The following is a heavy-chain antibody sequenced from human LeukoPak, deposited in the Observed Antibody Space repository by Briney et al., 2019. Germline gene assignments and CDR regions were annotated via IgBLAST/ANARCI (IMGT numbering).Heavy chain of an antibody. CDR2: IKGDGSEK. CDR3: ARDFGWLQFDY. CDR1: GFTFSAYA. J-gene: IGHJ4*02. Sequence: GGSMRLSCEASGFTFSAYAMTWVRQAPGKGLEWVADIKGDGSEKYYVDSVKGRFTISRDNTKNSLYSQMNSLRAEDTAVYYCARDFGWLQFDYWGQGTLVTVSS. D-gene: IGHD5-24*01. V-gene: IGHV3-7*01.